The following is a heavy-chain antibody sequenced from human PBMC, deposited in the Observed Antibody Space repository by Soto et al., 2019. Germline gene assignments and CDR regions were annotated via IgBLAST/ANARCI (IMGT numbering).Heavy chain of an antibody. CDR3: ARGPRGIAAAGFDY. V-gene: IGHV3-21*01. CDR1: GFTFSSYS. D-gene: IGHD6-13*01. J-gene: IGHJ4*02. CDR2: ISSSSSYI. Sequence: PGGSLRLSCAASGFTFSSYSMNWVRQAPGKGLEWVSSISSSSSYIYYADSVKGRFTTSRDNAKNSLYLQMNSLRAEDTAVYYCARGPRGIAAAGFDYWGQGTLVTVSS.